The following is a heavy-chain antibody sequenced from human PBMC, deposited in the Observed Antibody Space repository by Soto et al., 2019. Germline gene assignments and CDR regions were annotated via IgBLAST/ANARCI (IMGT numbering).Heavy chain of an antibody. D-gene: IGHD4-17*01. CDR3: ARDGSQDYGGLNWFDP. J-gene: IGHJ5*02. CDR2: IYHSVST. CDR1: GGSISSGGYS. V-gene: IGHV4-30-2*01. Sequence: SETLSLTCAVSGGSISSGGYSWSWIRQPPGKGLDGIGYIYHSVSTYNNPSLKSRVTITVDRSKNQFSLKLSSVTAADTAMYYCARDGSQDYGGLNWFDPWGQGTLVTVSS.